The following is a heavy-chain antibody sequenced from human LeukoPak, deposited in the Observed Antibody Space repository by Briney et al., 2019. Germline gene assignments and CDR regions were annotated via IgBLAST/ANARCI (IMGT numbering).Heavy chain of an antibody. Sequence: PGGSLRLSCAASGFTFNNFAMTWVRQAPGKGLEWVSSILGSGDGTSYVDSVKGRFTISRDNFKNTMYLQMNSLRAEDTALYYCVKGKAADNLDWFDPWGQGTLVTVSS. CDR2: ILGSGDGT. V-gene: IGHV3-23*01. CDR1: GFTFNNFA. CDR3: VKGKAADNLDWFDP. J-gene: IGHJ5*02. D-gene: IGHD6-25*01.